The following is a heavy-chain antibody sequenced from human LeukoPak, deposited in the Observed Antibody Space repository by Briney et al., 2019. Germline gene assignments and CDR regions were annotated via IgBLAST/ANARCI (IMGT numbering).Heavy chain of an antibody. CDR3: ARDFEGYCSSTSCLRSDAFDI. CDR1: GGSISSGSYY. CDR2: IYTSGST. D-gene: IGHD2-2*01. J-gene: IGHJ3*02. Sequence: SETLSLTCTVSGGSISSGSYYWSWIRQPAGKGLEWIGRIYTSGSTNYNPSLKSRVTISVDTSKNQFSLKLSSVTAADTAVYYCARDFEGYCSSTSCLRSDAFDIWGQGTIVTVSS. V-gene: IGHV4-61*02.